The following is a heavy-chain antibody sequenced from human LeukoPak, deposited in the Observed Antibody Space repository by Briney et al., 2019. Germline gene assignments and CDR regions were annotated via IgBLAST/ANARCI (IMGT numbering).Heavy chain of an antibody. J-gene: IGHJ4*02. Sequence: PGGSLRLSCAASGFTFSAYAMTWARQAPGKGLEWVSTVSVSGGGTYYADSVKGRSTISRDNSKNTLYLQMNSLRAEDTAVYYCAMRGSGGWYEFRDYWGQGTLVTVSS. V-gene: IGHV3-23*01. D-gene: IGHD6-19*01. CDR2: VSVSGGGT. CDR1: GFTFSAYA. CDR3: AMRGSGGWYEFRDY.